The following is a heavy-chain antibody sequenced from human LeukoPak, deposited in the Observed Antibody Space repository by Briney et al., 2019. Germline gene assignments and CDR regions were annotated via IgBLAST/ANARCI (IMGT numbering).Heavy chain of an antibody. CDR1: GFTVSSKY. CDR2: IYSGGGT. J-gene: IGHJ2*01. V-gene: IGHV3-53*01. Sequence: PGGSLRLSCAASGFTVSSKYMSGARQAPGKGLEWVSVIYSGGGTNYAESVKGRFTISRDNSKNTVYLQMNSLRVEDTAVYYCARDAGTGDSYYWYFDLWGRGTQVTVSS. CDR3: ARDAGTGDSYYWYFDL. D-gene: IGHD2-21*02.